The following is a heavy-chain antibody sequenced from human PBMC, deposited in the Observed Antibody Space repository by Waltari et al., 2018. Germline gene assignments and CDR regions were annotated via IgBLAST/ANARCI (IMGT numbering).Heavy chain of an antibody. Sequence: QVQLQESGPGLVKPSETLSLTCAVSGYSISSRSYYWGWIRQPPGKGLEWIGSIYYSGSTYYNPSLKSRVTISVDTSKNQFSLKLSSVTAADTAVYYCARRRSSGWHPFDYWGQGTLVTVSS. V-gene: IGHV4-39*01. CDR3: ARRRSSGWHPFDY. D-gene: IGHD6-19*01. J-gene: IGHJ4*02. CDR2: IYYSGST. CDR1: GYSISSRSYY.